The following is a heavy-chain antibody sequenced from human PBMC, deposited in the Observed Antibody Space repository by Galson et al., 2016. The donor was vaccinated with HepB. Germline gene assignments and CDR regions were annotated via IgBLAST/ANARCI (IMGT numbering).Heavy chain of an antibody. J-gene: IGHJ4*02. Sequence: SLRLSCAASGFTFSSHIMSWVRQAPGKGLEWVANIEADGSAQYYMDSVKGRFTISRDNAKSSLYLQMDSLRAEDTAEYHSARWWYNSGWTLDYWGQGTPVTVSS. D-gene: IGHD6-19*01. CDR2: IEADGSAQ. CDR1: GFTFSSHI. V-gene: IGHV3-7*01. CDR3: ARWWYNSGWTLDY.